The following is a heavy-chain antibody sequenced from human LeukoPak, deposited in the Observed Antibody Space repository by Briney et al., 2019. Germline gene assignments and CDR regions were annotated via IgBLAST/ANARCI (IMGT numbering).Heavy chain of an antibody. Sequence: GGSLRLSCEASGFTFSSYSMDWVRQAPGKGLERVSSITSSSSHIYYADSVKGRFTISRDNAKNSVYLQMNSLRAEDTAVYYCARVKMGATVTTFYYYCMDVWGVGTTVTVSS. V-gene: IGHV3-21*06. CDR3: ARVKMGATVTTFYYYCMDV. J-gene: IGHJ6*03. D-gene: IGHD4-11*01. CDR1: GFTFSSYS. CDR2: ITSSSSHI.